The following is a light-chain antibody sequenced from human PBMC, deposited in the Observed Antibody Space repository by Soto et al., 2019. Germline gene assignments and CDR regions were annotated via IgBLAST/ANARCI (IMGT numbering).Light chain of an antibody. CDR2: DVN. CDR1: SSDVGGYHY. V-gene: IGLV2-11*01. J-gene: IGLJ3*02. Sequence: QSALTQPRSVSGSPGQSVTLSCTGTSSDVGGYHYVSWYQHHPGKAPKIIIYDVNKRPSGVPDRFSGSKSGNTASLTISGLQTEDEADYYCCSSTSSSTWVFGGGTKLTVL. CDR3: CSSTSSSTWV.